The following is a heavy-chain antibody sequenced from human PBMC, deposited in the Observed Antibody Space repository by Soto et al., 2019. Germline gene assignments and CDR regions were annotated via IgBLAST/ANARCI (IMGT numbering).Heavy chain of an antibody. Sequence: QVQLVQSGAEVKKPGSSVKVSCKASGGTFSSYTISWVRQAPGQGLEWMGRIIPILGIANYAQKFQGRVTITADKSTSTGYMELSSLRSEDTAVYYCARARYCSGGSCYSNWYFDLWGRGTLVTVSS. V-gene: IGHV1-69*02. J-gene: IGHJ2*01. D-gene: IGHD2-15*01. CDR2: IIPILGIA. CDR1: GGTFSSYT. CDR3: ARARYCSGGSCYSNWYFDL.